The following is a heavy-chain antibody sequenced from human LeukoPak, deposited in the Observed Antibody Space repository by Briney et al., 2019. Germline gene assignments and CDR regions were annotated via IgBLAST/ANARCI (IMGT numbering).Heavy chain of an antibody. CDR2: ISGDGST. V-gene: IGHV3-23*01. Sequence: PGGSLRLSCAASGFILSTYAVTWVRQAPGKGLEWVSTISGDGSTYYTGSVKGRFTISRDNSKNTLFLQMNSLRAEDTAVYYCAKYCSGGNCYSGLSWGQGTLVTVSS. CDR3: AKYCSGGNCYSGLS. D-gene: IGHD2-15*01. J-gene: IGHJ5*02. CDR1: GFILSTYA.